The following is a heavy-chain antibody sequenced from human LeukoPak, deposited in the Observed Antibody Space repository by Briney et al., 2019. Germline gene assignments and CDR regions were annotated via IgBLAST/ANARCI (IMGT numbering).Heavy chain of an antibody. J-gene: IGHJ4*02. CDR2: IIPIFGTA. CDR3: AREIAVASTRFDY. CDR1: GGTFSGYA. D-gene: IGHD6-19*01. V-gene: IGHV1-69*13. Sequence: SVKVSCTASGGTFSGYAISWVRQAPGQGLEWMGGIIPIFGTANYAQKFQGRVTITADESTSTAYMELSSLRSEDTAVYYCAREIAVASTRFDYWGQGTLVTVSS.